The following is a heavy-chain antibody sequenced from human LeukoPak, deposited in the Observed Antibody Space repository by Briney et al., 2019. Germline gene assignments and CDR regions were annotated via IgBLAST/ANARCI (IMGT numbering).Heavy chain of an antibody. CDR1: GFTFSSYG. J-gene: IGHJ3*02. V-gene: IGHV3-30*18. CDR3: AKGQGIRWGAFDI. D-gene: IGHD3-16*01. Sequence: PGRSLRLSCAASGFTFSSYGMHWVRQAPGKGLEWVAVISYDGSNKYYADSVKGRFTISRDNSKNTLYLQMNSLRAEDTAVCYCAKGQGIRWGAFDIWGQGTMVTVSS. CDR2: ISYDGSNK.